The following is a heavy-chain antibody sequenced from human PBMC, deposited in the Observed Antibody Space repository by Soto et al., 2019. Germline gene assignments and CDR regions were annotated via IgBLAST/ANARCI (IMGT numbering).Heavy chain of an antibody. CDR3: ARPSVLYYDFWSGPLDYYGMDA. CDR1: GGSISSSSYY. Sequence: SETLSLTCTVSGGSISSSSYYWGWIRQPPGKGLEWIGSIYYSGSTYYNPSLKSRVTISVDTSKNQFSLKLSSVTAADTAVYYCARPSVLYYDFWSGPLDYYGMDAWGQGTTVTVSS. CDR2: IYYSGST. J-gene: IGHJ6*02. D-gene: IGHD3-3*01. V-gene: IGHV4-39*01.